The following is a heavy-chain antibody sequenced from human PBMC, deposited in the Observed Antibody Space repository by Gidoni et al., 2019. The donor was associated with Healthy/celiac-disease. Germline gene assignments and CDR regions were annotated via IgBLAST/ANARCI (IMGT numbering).Heavy chain of an antibody. J-gene: IGHJ6*02. CDR2: IKSKTDGGTT. CDR1: GFNFSHAW. D-gene: IGHD2-15*01. CDR3: TTVSSGLLPTPYYYYGMDV. Sequence: EVQLVESGGGLVKTGGSLRLPCAASGFNFSHAWMSWVRQAPGKGLELVGRIKSKTDGGTTDYAAPVKGRFTISRDDSKNTLYLQMNSLKTEDTAVYYCTTVSSGLLPTPYYYYGMDVWGQGTTVTVSS. V-gene: IGHV3-15*01.